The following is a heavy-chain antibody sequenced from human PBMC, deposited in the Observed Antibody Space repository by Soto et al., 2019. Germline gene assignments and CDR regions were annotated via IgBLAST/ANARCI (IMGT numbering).Heavy chain of an antibody. CDR2: IRTAAYGGTT. V-gene: IGHV3-49*03. D-gene: IGHD1-1*01. J-gene: IGHJ3*01. CDR3: TLLVRLPRNAFHL. Sequence: GGSLRLSCTASGLTLSDYPMSWFRQAPGKGLEWVAYIRTAAYGGTTGYAASVRDRFTISRDDSESIASLQMNSLKTEDTAVYYFTLLVRLPRNAFHLRG. CDR1: GLTLSDYP.